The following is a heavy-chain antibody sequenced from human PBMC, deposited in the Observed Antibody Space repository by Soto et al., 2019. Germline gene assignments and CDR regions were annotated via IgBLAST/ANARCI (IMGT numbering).Heavy chain of an antibody. Sequence: QVQLVQSGAEVKKPGSSVKVSCKASGGIFNNYAISWVRQAPGQGLEWMGGIIPVFGTADYAQKFQGRVTITRDESTETGHIEPSRLKLEEPGVLYRATGGGYYYDRSGHSAWFWGQGTLVTVSS. D-gene: IGHD3-22*01. CDR3: ATGGGYYYDRSGHSAWF. CDR2: IIPVFGTA. CDR1: GGIFNNYA. V-gene: IGHV1-69*01. J-gene: IGHJ4*01.